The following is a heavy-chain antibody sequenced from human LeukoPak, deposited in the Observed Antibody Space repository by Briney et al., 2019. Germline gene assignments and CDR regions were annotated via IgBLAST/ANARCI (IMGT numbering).Heavy chain of an antibody. V-gene: IGHV4-59*01. J-gene: IGHJ5*02. CDR2: IYYSGST. CDR3: ARASSSGTLIRS. CDR1: GGSISSYY. Sequence: KPSETLSLTCTVSGGSISSYYWSWIRQPPGKGLEWIGYIYYSGSTNYNPSLKSRVTISVDTSKNRFSLKLSSVTAADTAVYYCARASSSGTLIRSWGQGTLVTVSS. D-gene: IGHD6-13*01.